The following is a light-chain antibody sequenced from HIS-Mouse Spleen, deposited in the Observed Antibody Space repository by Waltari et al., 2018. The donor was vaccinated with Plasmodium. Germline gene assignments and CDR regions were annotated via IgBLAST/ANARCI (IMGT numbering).Light chain of an antibody. CDR1: QSISSW. J-gene: IGKJ1*01. Sequence: DLQMTLYTPTLSASVGDRVTITCRASQSISSWLAWYQQKPGKAPKLLIYKASSLESGVPSRFSGSGSGTEFTLTISSLQPDDFATYYCQQYNSYSWTFGQGTKVEIK. CDR2: KAS. V-gene: IGKV1-5*03. CDR3: QQYNSYSWT.